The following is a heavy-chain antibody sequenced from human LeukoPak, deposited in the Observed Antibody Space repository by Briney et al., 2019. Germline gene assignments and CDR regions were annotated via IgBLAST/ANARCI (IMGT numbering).Heavy chain of an antibody. Sequence: ASVKVSFKASGYTFTVDYIHWVRQAPGQGLEWMAWINPNSGATNYAQKFQGRVTMTRDTSISTAYMELSRLTSDDTAVYFCARGRFGEWDNWLETWGQGTLVTVSS. CDR2: INPNSGAT. V-gene: IGHV1-2*02. CDR3: ARGRFGEWDNWLET. D-gene: IGHD3-10*01. CDR1: GYTFTVDY. J-gene: IGHJ5*02.